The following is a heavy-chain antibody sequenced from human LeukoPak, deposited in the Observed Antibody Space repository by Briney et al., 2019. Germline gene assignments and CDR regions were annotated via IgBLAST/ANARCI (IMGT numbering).Heavy chain of an antibody. D-gene: IGHD3-10*01. CDR2: IIPIFGTA. J-gene: IGHJ6*02. Sequence: SVKVSCKASGGTLSSYAISWVRQAPGQGLEWMGGIIPIFGTANYAQKFQGRVTITADESTSTAYMELSSLRSEDTAVYYCARDLSAMVRGVIIEVDRDYYYGMDVWGQGTTVTVSS. CDR1: GGTLSSYA. CDR3: ARDLSAMVRGVIIEVDRDYYYGMDV. V-gene: IGHV1-69*13.